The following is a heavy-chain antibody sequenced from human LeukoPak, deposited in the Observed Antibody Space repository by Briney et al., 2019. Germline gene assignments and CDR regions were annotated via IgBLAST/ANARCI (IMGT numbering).Heavy chain of an antibody. J-gene: IGHJ4*02. CDR2: INHSGST. CDR3: KKGLKNHGYN. D-gene: IGHD6-13*01. Sequence: PAETLSLTCAVDGGSFSGYSWSWIRQPPGKGLEWIGEINHSGSTTYNASLKSLFTISVETSNNQFYLKLSSVTAAGKAVYYCKKGLKNHGYNWGQGTLVTVSS. CDR1: GGSFSGYS. V-gene: IGHV4-34*01.